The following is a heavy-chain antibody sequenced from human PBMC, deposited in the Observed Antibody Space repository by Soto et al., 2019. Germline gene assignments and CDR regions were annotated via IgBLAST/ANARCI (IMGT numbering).Heavy chain of an antibody. Sequence: ASETVSLTCTVSGGSISSGGYYWSWIRQHPGKGLEWIGYIYYSGSTYYNPSLKSRVTISVDTSKNQFSLKLSSVTAADTAVYYCARDFGGYCSGGSCYSDYYYGMDVWGQGTTVTVSS. J-gene: IGHJ6*02. CDR2: IYYSGST. CDR1: GGSISSGGYY. V-gene: IGHV4-31*03. D-gene: IGHD2-15*01. CDR3: ARDFGGYCSGGSCYSDYYYGMDV.